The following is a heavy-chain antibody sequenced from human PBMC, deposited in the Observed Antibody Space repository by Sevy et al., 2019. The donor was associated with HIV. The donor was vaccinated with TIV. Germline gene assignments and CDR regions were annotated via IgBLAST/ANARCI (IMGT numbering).Heavy chain of an antibody. CDR3: ASGITIFESSYFDY. Sequence: GGSLRLSCTASGFTFSSYPMSWVRQAPGKGLEWVSAISGSGGSTYYADSVKGRFTISRDNSKNTLYLQMNSLRAEDTAVYYCASGITIFESSYFDYWGQGTLVTVSS. D-gene: IGHD3-3*01. CDR1: GFTFSSYP. J-gene: IGHJ4*02. V-gene: IGHV3-23*01. CDR2: ISGSGGST.